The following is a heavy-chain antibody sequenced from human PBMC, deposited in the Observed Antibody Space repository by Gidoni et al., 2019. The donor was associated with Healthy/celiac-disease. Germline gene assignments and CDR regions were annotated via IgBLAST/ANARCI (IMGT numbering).Heavy chain of an antibody. CDR3: AKDLDTAMDGPNWFDP. Sequence: EVQLLESGGGLVQPGGSLRLSCAASGFTFSSYAMSWVRQAPGKGLEWVSAISGSGGSTYYADSVKGRFTISRDNSKNTLYLQMNSLRAEDTAVYYCAKDLDTAMDGPNWFDPWGQGTLVTVSS. J-gene: IGHJ5*02. CDR1: GFTFSSYA. CDR2: ISGSGGST. D-gene: IGHD5-18*01. V-gene: IGHV3-23*01.